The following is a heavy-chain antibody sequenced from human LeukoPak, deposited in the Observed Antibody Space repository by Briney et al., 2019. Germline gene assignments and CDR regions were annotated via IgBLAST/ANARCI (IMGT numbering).Heavy chain of an antibody. V-gene: IGHV3-23*01. Sequence: GGSLRLSCAASGFTFSSYAMSWVRQAPGKGLEWVSSISGSGGRTYYADSAKGRSTISRDNSKNTLYLQMNTLIVDDTAVYYCAKGGGSGSYSRIDYWGQGTLVTVSS. J-gene: IGHJ4*02. CDR1: GFTFSSYA. CDR2: ISGSGGRT. CDR3: AKGGGSGSYSRIDY. D-gene: IGHD3-10*01.